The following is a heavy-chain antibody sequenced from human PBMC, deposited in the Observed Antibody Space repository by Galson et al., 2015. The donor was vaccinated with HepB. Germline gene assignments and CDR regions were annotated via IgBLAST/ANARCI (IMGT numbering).Heavy chain of an antibody. CDR2: INYRGST. V-gene: IGHV4-34*01. D-gene: IGHD3-22*01. J-gene: IGHJ6*02. CDR3: ARGVGRTGRYYHDSSGHNTHYYSYGVDV. Sequence: SETLSLTCAVYGGSFSDFHWTWIRQSPGKGLEWIGEINYRGSTNYNASLKSRVTISVDTSKNQFSLKLNSVTAADTAVYYCARGVGRTGRYYHDSSGHNTHYYSYGVDVWGQGTTVTVSS. CDR1: GGSFSDFH.